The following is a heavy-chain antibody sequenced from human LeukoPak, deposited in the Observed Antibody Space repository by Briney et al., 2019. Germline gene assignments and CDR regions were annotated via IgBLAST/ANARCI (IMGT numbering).Heavy chain of an antibody. D-gene: IGHD6-19*01. CDR3: ARDKPAVAGTPYYGMDV. V-gene: IGHV3-7*03. CDR2: IKQDGSEK. CDR1: GFTFSSYW. J-gene: IGHJ6*02. Sequence: PGGSLRLSCEASGFTFSSYWMSWVRQAPGKGLEWVANIKQDGSEKYYVDSVKGRFTISRDNAKNSLYLQMNSLRAEDTAVYYCARDKPAVAGTPYYGMDVWGQGTTVTVSS.